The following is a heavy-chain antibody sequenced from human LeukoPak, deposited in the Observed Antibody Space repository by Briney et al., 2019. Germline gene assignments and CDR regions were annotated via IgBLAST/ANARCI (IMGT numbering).Heavy chain of an antibody. CDR3: AKRYTSGWYYFDY. D-gene: IGHD6-19*01. J-gene: IGHJ4*02. V-gene: IGHV3-30*18. Sequence: GGSLRLSCAASGFTFSSYAMHWVRQAPGKGLEGVAVISNDGRIKYYADSVKGRLTISRDNSKNTLYLEMKSLRAEDTAVYHCAKRYTSGWYYFDYWGQGTLVTVSS. CDR2: ISNDGRIK. CDR1: GFTFSSYA.